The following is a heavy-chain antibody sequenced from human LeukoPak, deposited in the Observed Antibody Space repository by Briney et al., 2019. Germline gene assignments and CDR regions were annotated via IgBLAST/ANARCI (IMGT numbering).Heavy chain of an antibody. D-gene: IGHD1-26*01. CDR1: GYRFTSYW. J-gene: IGHJ4*02. CDR3: ARRLGATQPYFDF. CDR2: IHPGDSET. V-gene: IGHV5-51*01. Sequence: RGESLKISCKASGYRFTSYWIGWVRQMPGKGLECMGIIHPGDSETSYSPSFQGQVTISADKSISTAYLQWSGLKASDTAMYYCARRLGATQPYFDFWGQGALLTVSS.